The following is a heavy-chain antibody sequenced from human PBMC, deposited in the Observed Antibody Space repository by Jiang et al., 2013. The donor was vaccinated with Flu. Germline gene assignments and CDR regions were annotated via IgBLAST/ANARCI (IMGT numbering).Heavy chain of an antibody. Sequence: SLTCTVSGGSISSGGYYWSWIRQHPGKGLEWIGYIYYSGSTYYNPSLKSRVTISVDTSKNQFSLKLSSVTAADTAVYYCARENTLLVGAKTGCFDYWGQGTLVTVSS. CDR1: GGSISSGGYY. D-gene: IGHD1-26*01. V-gene: IGHV4-31*03. CDR3: ARENTLLVGAKTGCFDY. J-gene: IGHJ4*02. CDR2: IYYSGST.